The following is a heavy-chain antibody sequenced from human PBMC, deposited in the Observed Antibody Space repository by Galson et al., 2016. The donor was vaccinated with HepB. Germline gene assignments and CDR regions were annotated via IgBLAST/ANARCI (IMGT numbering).Heavy chain of an antibody. Sequence: SLRLSCAGSGFSFDDYAMHWVRQAPGKGLEWVSGISWNSGTIGYVDSVKGRFTITRDNAKNSLYLQMNSLRAEDTAVYYCAKDRDSNWYEKYFQHWGQGTLVTVSS. CDR3: AKDRDSNWYEKYFQH. J-gene: IGHJ1*01. V-gene: IGHV3-9*01. CDR2: ISWNSGTI. D-gene: IGHD6-13*01. CDR1: GFSFDDYA.